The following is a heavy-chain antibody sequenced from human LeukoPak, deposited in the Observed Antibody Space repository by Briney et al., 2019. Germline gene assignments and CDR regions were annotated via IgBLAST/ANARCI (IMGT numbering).Heavy chain of an antibody. CDR3: AKDPQVGNYYGLYYFDS. D-gene: IGHD1-26*01. CDR2: ISGSGGST. V-gene: IGHV3-23*01. CDR1: GFTFSSYA. Sequence: PGGSLRLSCAASGFTFSSYAMSWVRQAPGKGLEWVSAISGSGGSTYYADSVKGRFTISRDNSKNTLYLQMNSLRAEDTAVFYCAKDPQVGNYYGLYYFDSWGQGTLVTVSS. J-gene: IGHJ4*02.